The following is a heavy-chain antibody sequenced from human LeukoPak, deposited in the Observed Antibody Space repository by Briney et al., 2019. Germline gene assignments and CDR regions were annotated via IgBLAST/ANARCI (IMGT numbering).Heavy chain of an antibody. V-gene: IGHV4-4*02. CDR1: GGCISSSNW. Sequence: PSGTLSLTCAVSGGCISSSNWWSWVRQPPGKGLEWIGEIYHSGSTNYNPSLQSRVTISLDKSKNQFSLRLTSVTAADTAVYYCARYGIAAAGTDWGQGTLVTVSS. D-gene: IGHD6-13*01. CDR3: ARYGIAAAGTD. J-gene: IGHJ4*02. CDR2: IYHSGST.